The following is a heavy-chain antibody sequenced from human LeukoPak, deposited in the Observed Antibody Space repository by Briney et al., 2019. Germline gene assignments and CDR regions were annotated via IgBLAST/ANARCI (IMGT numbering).Heavy chain of an antibody. CDR2: IWYDGSNK. D-gene: IGHD5-18*01. Sequence: AXSGFTFSSYGMHWVRQAPGKGLEWVAVIWYDGSNKYYADSVKGRFTISRDNSKNTLYLQMNSLRAEDTAVYYCARDLVDTAIGTLDYWGQGTLVTVSS. J-gene: IGHJ4*02. CDR1: GFTFSSYG. V-gene: IGHV3-33*01. CDR3: ARDLVDTAIGTLDY.